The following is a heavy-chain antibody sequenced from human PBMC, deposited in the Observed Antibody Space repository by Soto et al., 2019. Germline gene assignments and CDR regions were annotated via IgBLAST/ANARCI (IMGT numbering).Heavy chain of an antibody. CDR2: ISSCSKYI. CDR1: GFTFSIYS. CDR3: TTDPPRDCAGGPCYGSTYCLDY. D-gene: IGHD2-8*02. V-gene: IGHV3-21*01. J-gene: IGHJ4*02. Sequence: GGSLRLSCAASGFTFSIYSMNWVRQAPGKGLEWVSSISSCSKYIFYADSVKGRFTVSRDNAKNSLYLQMSSLRDEDTAVYYCTTDPPRDCAGGPCYGSTYCLDYWGLGTLVTVSS.